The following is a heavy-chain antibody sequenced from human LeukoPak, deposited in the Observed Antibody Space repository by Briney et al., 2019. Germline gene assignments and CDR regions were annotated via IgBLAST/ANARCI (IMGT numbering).Heavy chain of an antibody. CDR1: GGSFSGYY. CDR2: INHSGST. D-gene: IGHD2-15*01. CDR3: ANIGYCSGGSCYRYGMDV. J-gene: IGHJ6*04. Sequence: SETLSLTCAVYGGSFSGYYWSWIRRPPGKGLEWIGEINHSGSTNYNPSLKSRVTISVDTSKNQFSLKLSSVTAADTAVYYCANIGYCSGGSCYRYGMDVWGKGTTVTVSS. V-gene: IGHV4-34*01.